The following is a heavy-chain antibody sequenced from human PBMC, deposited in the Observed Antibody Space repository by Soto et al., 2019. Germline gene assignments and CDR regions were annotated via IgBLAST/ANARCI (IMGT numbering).Heavy chain of an antibody. V-gene: IGHV1-24*01. CDR1: GYTLTELS. CDR3: ATGMFGGVISSLDY. CDR2: FDPEDGET. J-gene: IGHJ4*02. D-gene: IGHD3-16*02. Sequence: GASVKVSCKVSGYTLTELSMHWVRQAPGKGLEWMGGFDPEDGETIYAQKFQGRVTMTEDTSTDTAYMELSSLRSEDTAVYYCATGMFGGVISSLDYWGQGTLVTVSS.